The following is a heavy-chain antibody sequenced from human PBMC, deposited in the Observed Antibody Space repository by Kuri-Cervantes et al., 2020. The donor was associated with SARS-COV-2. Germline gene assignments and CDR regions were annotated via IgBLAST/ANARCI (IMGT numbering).Heavy chain of an antibody. CDR2: ISSSSSYI. CDR1: GFTFSSYS. Sequence: LSLTCAASGFTFSSYSMNWVRQAPGKGLEWVSSISSSSSYIYYADSVKGRFTISRDNAKNSLYLQMNSLRDEDTAVYYCARDQRQEITIFGVVITAYGMDVWGQGTTVTVSS. D-gene: IGHD3-3*01. J-gene: IGHJ6*02. CDR3: ARDQRQEITIFGVVITAYGMDV. V-gene: IGHV3-21*01.